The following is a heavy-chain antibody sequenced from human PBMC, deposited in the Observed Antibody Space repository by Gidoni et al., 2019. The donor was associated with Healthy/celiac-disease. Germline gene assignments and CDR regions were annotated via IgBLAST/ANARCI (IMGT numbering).Heavy chain of an antibody. D-gene: IGHD3-22*01. J-gene: IGHJ4*02. CDR1: AFTFSSYA. Sequence: QVQLVESGGGVVQPGRSLRLSCAASAFTFSSYAMHWVRQAPGKGLEWVAVRSYDGSNKYYADSVKGRFTISRDNSKNTLYLQMNSLRAEDTAVYYCARDIYYYDSSGYYTPSFFDYWGQGTLVTVSS. CDR2: RSYDGSNK. CDR3: ARDIYYYDSSGYYTPSFFDY. V-gene: IGHV3-30*01.